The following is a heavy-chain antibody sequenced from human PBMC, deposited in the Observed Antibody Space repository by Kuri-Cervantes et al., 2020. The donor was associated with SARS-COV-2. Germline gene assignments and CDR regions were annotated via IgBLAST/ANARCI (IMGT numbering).Heavy chain of an antibody. CDR3: ARDFSSAETDY. D-gene: IGHD3-3*01. Sequence: SETLSLTCAVYGGSFSGYYWSWIRQPPGKGLEWIGEINHSGSTNYNPSLKSRVTISVDTSKNQFSLKLSSVTAADTAVYYCARDFSSAETDYWGQGTLVTVSS. V-gene: IGHV4-34*01. CDR1: GGSFSGYY. J-gene: IGHJ4*02. CDR2: INHSGST.